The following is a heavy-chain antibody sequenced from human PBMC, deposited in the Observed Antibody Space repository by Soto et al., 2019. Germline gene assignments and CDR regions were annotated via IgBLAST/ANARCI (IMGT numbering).Heavy chain of an antibody. J-gene: IGHJ6*02. CDR3: ARTRKLDV. CDR2: INHSGST. Sequence: QVQLQQWGAGLLKPSETLSLTCAVYGGSLSGYYGNWIRQSPGKGLEWIGEINHSGSTNYNPSLKSRVTISIDTSKNQFSMELSSVTAADTSVYYCARTRKLDVWGQGTTVIVSS. V-gene: IGHV4-34*01. CDR1: GGSLSGYY.